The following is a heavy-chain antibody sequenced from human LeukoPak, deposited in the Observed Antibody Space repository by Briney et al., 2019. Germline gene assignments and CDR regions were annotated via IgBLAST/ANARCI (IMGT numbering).Heavy chain of an antibody. V-gene: IGHV3-21*01. J-gene: IGHJ4*02. CDR2: ISSSSSYI. CDR1: GFTFSSYS. D-gene: IGHD5-12*01. Sequence: GGSLRLSCAASGFTFSSYSMNWVRQAPGKGLEWVSSISSSSSYIYYADSVKGRFTISRDNAKNSLYLQMNSLRAEDTAVYYCARIGSRYSGYDRGGFDYWGQGTLVTVSS. CDR3: ARIGSRYSGYDRGGFDY.